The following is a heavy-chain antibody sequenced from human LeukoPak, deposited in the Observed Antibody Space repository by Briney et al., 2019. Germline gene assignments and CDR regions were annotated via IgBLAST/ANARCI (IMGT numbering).Heavy chain of an antibody. Sequence: GGSLRLSCAASGFTFDDYAMHWVRQAPGKGLEWDSGISWNSGSIVYEDSVKGRFTISREKAKNSLYLQMNSLRAEDMALYYCAKDMGDGYSTLGFDIWGQGTMVTVSS. J-gene: IGHJ3*02. CDR1: GFTFDDYA. V-gene: IGHV3-9*03. D-gene: IGHD5-24*01. CDR2: ISWNSGSI. CDR3: AKDMGDGYSTLGFDI.